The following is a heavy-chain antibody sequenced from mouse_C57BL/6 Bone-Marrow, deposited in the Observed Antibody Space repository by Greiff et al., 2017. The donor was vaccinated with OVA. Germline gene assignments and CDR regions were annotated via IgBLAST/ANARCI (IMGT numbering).Heavy chain of an antibody. CDR3: APIYSDV. CDR1: GYTFTSYW. Sequence: QVQLQQPGAELVRPGTSVKLSCKASGYTFTSYWTHWVKQRPGQGLEWIGVIDPSDSYTNYNQKFKGKATLTVDTSSSTAYMQLSSLTSEDSAVYYCAPIYSDVWGTGTTVTVSS. V-gene: IGHV1-59*01. J-gene: IGHJ1*03. D-gene: IGHD1-1*01. CDR2: IDPSDSYT.